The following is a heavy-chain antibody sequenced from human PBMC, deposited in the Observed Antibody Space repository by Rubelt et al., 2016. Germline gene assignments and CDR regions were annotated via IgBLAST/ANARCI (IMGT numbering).Heavy chain of an antibody. Sequence: GLVKPSETLSLTCTVSGYSISTYYWGWIRQPPGKGLEWIGDIYHSGSTYYNPSLKSRVTISLDTSKNQFYLKLTSVTAADTAVDYCARGPHYYDSSGYTTYFDLWGQGTLVTVSS. CDR2: IYHSGST. D-gene: IGHD3-22*01. CDR3: ARGPHYYDSSGYTTYFDL. V-gene: IGHV4-38-2*02. CDR1: GYSISTYY. J-gene: IGHJ4*02.